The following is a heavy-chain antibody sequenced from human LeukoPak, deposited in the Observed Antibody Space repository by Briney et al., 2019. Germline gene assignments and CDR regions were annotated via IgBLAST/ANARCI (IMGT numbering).Heavy chain of an antibody. J-gene: IGHJ4*02. CDR1: GFSFNSDW. V-gene: IGHV3-7*01. CDR3: TRRLDD. Sequence: RPGGSLRLSCAASGFSFNSDWMDWVRQAPGKGLEWVANIKHDESEKNYLDSVKGRFTISRDNAQNSLYLQMNGLRVEDTAVYYCTRRLDDRGQGTLVTVSS. D-gene: IGHD3-16*01. CDR2: IKHDESEK.